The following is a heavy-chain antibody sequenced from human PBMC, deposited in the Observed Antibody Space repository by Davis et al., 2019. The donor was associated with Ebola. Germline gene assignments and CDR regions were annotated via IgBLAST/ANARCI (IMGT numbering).Heavy chain of an antibody. D-gene: IGHD4-11*01. CDR2: TYYRSKWYN. CDR3: VRDRDYRIDF. V-gene: IGHV6-1*01. J-gene: IGHJ4*02. CDR1: GDTVSTNSAA. Sequence: SQTLSLTCAISGDTVSTNSAAWFWIRQSPSRGLEWLVKTYYRSKWYNDYAVSMKSRITINPDTSKNQFSLQLNSVTPEDTAVYYCVRDRDYRIDFWGQGTLVTVSS.